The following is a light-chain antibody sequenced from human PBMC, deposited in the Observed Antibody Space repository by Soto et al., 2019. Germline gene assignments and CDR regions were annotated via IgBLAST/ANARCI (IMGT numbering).Light chain of an antibody. CDR2: GAS. J-gene: IGKJ5*01. Sequence: EIVLTQSPGTLSLSPGERATLSCRASQSVSSSYLAWYQQKPGQAPRLLIYGASSSATGIPDRFSGSGSGTDFSLTISRLEPEDFAVYYCAQYGSSPPFGQGTRLEIK. CDR3: AQYGSSPP. CDR1: QSVSSSY. V-gene: IGKV3-20*01.